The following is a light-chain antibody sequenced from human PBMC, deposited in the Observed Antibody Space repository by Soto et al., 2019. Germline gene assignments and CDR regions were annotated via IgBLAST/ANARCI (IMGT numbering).Light chain of an antibody. J-gene: IGKJ1*01. Sequence: DIQMTQSPSTLPASVGDRVTITCRASQTIGNWLAWYQQKPGKVPKLLIYNVSSLESGVPSRFSGSGSGTEFTLTNSSLQPDDFATYYCKPCEFYWTFGQGTKVEMK. CDR1: QTIGNW. V-gene: IGKV1-5*03. CDR2: NVS. CDR3: KPCEFYWT.